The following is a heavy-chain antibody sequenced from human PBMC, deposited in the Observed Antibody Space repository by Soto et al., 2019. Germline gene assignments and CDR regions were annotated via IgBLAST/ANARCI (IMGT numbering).Heavy chain of an antibody. Sequence: SETLSLTCTVSGGSISSSIYYWGWIRQPPGKGLEWIGSIYYSGSTYYNPSLKSRVTISVDTSKNQFSLKLSSVTAADTAVYYCARHGYSSSWYDPYYYYGMDVWGQGTTVTVSS. CDR3: ARHGYSSSWYDPYYYYGMDV. V-gene: IGHV4-39*01. CDR1: GGSISSSIYY. J-gene: IGHJ6*02. CDR2: IYYSGST. D-gene: IGHD6-13*01.